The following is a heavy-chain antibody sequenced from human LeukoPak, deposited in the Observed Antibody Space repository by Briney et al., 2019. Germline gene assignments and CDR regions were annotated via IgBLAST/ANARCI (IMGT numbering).Heavy chain of an antibody. V-gene: IGHV4-61*02. J-gene: IGHJ5*02. CDR3: ARDGSGRGHWFDP. D-gene: IGHD1-26*01. CDR2: IYTSGST. Sequence: SETLSLTCTVSVGSISIGSYTWSWIRQPAGKGLEGIGRIYTSGSTNYNPSLKSRVTISVDTSKNQFSLKLSSVTAADTAVYYCARDGSGRGHWFDPWGQGTLVTVSS. CDR1: VGSISIGSYT.